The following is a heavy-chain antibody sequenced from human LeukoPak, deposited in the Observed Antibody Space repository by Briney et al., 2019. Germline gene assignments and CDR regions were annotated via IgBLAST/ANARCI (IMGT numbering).Heavy chain of an antibody. CDR2: ISSSSSYI. Sequence: GGSLRLSCAASGFTFSSYSMNWVRQAPGKGLEWVSSISSSSSYIYYADSVKGRFTISRDNAKNPLYLQMNSLRAEDTAVYYCARDLLWFGELLPYFDYWGQGTLVTVSS. CDR3: ARDLLWFGELLPYFDY. D-gene: IGHD3-10*01. V-gene: IGHV3-21*01. CDR1: GFTFSSYS. J-gene: IGHJ4*02.